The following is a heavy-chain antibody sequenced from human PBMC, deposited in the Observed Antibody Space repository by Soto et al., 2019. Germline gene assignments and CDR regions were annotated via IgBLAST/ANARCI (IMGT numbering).Heavy chain of an antibody. CDR2: INHSGST. J-gene: IGHJ4*02. V-gene: IGHV4-34*01. D-gene: IGHD3-10*01. Sequence: SETLSLTCAVYGGSFSGYYWSWIRQPPGKGLEWIGEINHSGSTNYNPSLKSRVTISVDTSKKQFSLKVNSVTAADTAVYYCARKTGIRYYFEYWGQGMLVTVSS. CDR1: GGSFSGYY. CDR3: ARKTGIRYYFEY.